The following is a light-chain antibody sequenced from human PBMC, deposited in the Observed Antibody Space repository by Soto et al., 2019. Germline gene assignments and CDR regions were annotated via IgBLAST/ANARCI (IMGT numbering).Light chain of an antibody. CDR2: GNS. V-gene: IGLV1-40*01. CDR1: SSNIGAGYD. Sequence: QSVLTQPPSVSATPGQKVTISCSGSSSNIGAGYDVHWYQQLPGTAPKLLIYGNSNRPSGVPDRFSGSKSGTSASLAITGLQAEDEADYYCQSYDSSLERVFGTGTKLTVL. CDR3: QSYDSSLERV. J-gene: IGLJ1*01.